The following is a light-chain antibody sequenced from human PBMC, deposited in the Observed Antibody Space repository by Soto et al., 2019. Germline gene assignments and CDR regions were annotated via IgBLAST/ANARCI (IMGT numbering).Light chain of an antibody. Sequence: EIVMTQSPVTLSVSPGERATLSCRASQSVSSNLTWYQQKPGQAPSLLIYGAFTRATGVPTRISGSGSGTEFTLTISSLQSEDFAVYYCQQYNSWPLTFGGGTKVDIK. CDR1: QSVSSN. V-gene: IGKV3D-15*01. J-gene: IGKJ4*01. CDR2: GAF. CDR3: QQYNSWPLT.